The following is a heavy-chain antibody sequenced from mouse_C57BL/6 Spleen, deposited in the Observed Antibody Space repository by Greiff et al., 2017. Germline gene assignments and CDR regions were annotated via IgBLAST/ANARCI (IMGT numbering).Heavy chain of an antibody. CDR1: GYAFSSYW. Sequence: QVQLQQSGAELVKPGASVKISCKASGYAFSSYWMNWVKQRPGTGLEWIGQLYPGDGDTNYNGKFKGKATLTAVKSSSPASMHLLSLTSEVSAVYVCASGGVLRLFAYGGKGTLVTVSA. D-gene: IGHD1-2*01. CDR2: LYPGDGDT. CDR3: ASGGVLRLFAY. J-gene: IGHJ3*01. V-gene: IGHV1-80*01.